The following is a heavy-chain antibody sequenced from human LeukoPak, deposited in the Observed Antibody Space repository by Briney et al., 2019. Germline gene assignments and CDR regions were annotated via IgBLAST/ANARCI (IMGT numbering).Heavy chain of an antibody. CDR2: IKRRTDGGTT. Sequence: GGSLRLSCAASGFTFSNVWMHWVRQAPGKGLEWVGRIKRRTDGGTTDYAAPVKGRFTLSRGDSQNTLFLQMNSLRAEDTAVFYCARDGTYTDYDPDFDIWGQGTLVTVSS. CDR1: GFTFSNVW. D-gene: IGHD5-12*01. V-gene: IGHV3-15*01. J-gene: IGHJ4*02. CDR3: ARDGTYTDYDPDFDI.